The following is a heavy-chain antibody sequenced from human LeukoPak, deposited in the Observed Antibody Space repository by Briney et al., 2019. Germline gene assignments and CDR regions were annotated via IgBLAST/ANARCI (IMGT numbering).Heavy chain of an antibody. CDR2: ISGSGGST. D-gene: IGHD3-10*01. CDR3: AKPHYYGSGSYSYYYGMDV. CDR1: GFTFSSYA. J-gene: IGHJ6*04. V-gene: IGHV3-23*01. Sequence: GGSLRLSCAASGFTFSSYAMSWVRQAPGKGLEWVSAISGSGGSTYYADSVKGRFTISRDNSKNTLYLQMNSLRAEDTAVYYYAKPHYYGSGSYSYYYGMDVWGKGTTVTVSS.